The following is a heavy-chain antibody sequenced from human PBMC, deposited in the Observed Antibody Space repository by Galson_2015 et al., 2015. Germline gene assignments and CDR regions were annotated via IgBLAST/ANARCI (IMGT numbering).Heavy chain of an antibody. V-gene: IGHV1-3*01. Sequence: SVKVSCKASGYTFTSYAVHWVRQAPGQRLEWMGWINAGNGNTKYSQKFQGRVTITRDTSASTAYMELSSLRSEDTAVYYCARAEYYYGSGAHWFGPWGQGTLVTVSS. J-gene: IGHJ5*02. CDR3: ARAEYYYGSGAHWFGP. CDR1: GYTFTSYA. D-gene: IGHD3-10*01. CDR2: INAGNGNT.